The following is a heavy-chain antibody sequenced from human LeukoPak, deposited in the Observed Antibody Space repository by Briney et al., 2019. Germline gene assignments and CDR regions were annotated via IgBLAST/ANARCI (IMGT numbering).Heavy chain of an antibody. V-gene: IGHV3-7*03. CDR1: GFPFSSYW. J-gene: IGHJ4*02. CDR3: AKEGRSLQTY. Sequence: GGSLRLSCVASGFPFSSYWMTWVRQAPGKGLEWVANIKEDGTETYYVDSVKGRFTISRDNAKNSLYLQMNSLRAEDTAVYYCAKEGRSLQTYWGQGTLVTVSS. D-gene: IGHD5-24*01. CDR2: IKEDGTET.